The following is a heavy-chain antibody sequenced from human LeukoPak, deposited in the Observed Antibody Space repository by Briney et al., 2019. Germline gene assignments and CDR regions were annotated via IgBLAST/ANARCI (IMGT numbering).Heavy chain of an antibody. D-gene: IGHD3-22*01. V-gene: IGHV1-2*06. CDR2: INPNSGGT. CDR1: GYTFTGYY. CDR3: ARDGPGHYYDSSGYHDY. J-gene: IGHJ4*02. Sequence: GASVKVSCKASGYTFTGYYMHWVRQAPGQGLEWMGRINPNSGGTNYAQKSQGRVTMTRDTSISTAYMELSRLRSDDTAVYYCARDGPGHYYDSSGYHDYWGQGTLVTVSS.